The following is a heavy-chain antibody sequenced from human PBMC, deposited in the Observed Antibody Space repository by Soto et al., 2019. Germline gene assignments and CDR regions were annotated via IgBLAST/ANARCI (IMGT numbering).Heavy chain of an antibody. V-gene: IGHV4-4*07. CDR1: GGSIGEDG. D-gene: IGHD6-13*01. Sequence: LVPQCLRKSDSGGSIGEDGGRWIRQTAGKGLEWIGHIYSSGSTSYNPSLKSRVTMSVDTSKNQFSLRLSSVTAADTAVYYCARERGDVAAAGTEDYYYQYGMAVWGQGTTVTVSS. CDR2: IYSSGST. CDR3: ARERGDVAAAGTEDYYYQYGMAV. J-gene: IGHJ6*02.